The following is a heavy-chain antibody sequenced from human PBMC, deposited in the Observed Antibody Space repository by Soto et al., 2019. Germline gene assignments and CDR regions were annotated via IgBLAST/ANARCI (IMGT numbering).Heavy chain of an antibody. D-gene: IGHD3-22*01. CDR1: GFTFSSYW. Sequence: PGGSLRLSCAASGFTFSSYWMSWVRQAPGKGLEWMANIKQDGSEKYYVDSVKGRFTISRDNAKNSLCLQMNSLRAEDTAVYYCARFYYDSSGYLPSPYYYYYGMVVWGQGTTVTVSS. CDR2: IKQDGSEK. V-gene: IGHV3-7*04. CDR3: ARFYYDSSGYLPSPYYYYYGMVV. J-gene: IGHJ6*02.